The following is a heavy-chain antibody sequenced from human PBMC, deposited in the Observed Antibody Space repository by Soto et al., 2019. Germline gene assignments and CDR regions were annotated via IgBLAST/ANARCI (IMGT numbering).Heavy chain of an antibody. CDR3: ARDSRVYYGSGGSVDG. CDR2: ISSSGNTV. J-gene: IGHJ4*02. D-gene: IGHD3-10*01. CDR1: GFTFSDYY. Sequence: GGSLRLSCAASGFTFSDYYMSWIRQAPGKGLEWISYISSSGNTVYYADSVEGRFTISRDNAQNSLYLQMNNLRAEDTAVYYCARDSRVYYGSGGSVDGWGQGTLVTVSS. V-gene: IGHV3-11*01.